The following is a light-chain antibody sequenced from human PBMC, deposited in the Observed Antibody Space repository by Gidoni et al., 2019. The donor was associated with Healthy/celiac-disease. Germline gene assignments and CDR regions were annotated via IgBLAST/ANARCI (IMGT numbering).Light chain of an antibody. CDR3: QQYDSYPLT. Sequence: DTQMTQSPSTLSASLGDRVTITCRASQNISRWLAWYQLSPGKAPKTLIYETSTLKPGVPSRFSGSGSGTEFSLTISGLQPDDSATFYCQQYDSYPLTFGGGTRVEI. CDR2: ETS. V-gene: IGKV1-5*01. J-gene: IGKJ4*01. CDR1: QNISRW.